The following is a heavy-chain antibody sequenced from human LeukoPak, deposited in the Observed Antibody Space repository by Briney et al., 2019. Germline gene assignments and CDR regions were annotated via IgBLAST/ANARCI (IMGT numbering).Heavy chain of an antibody. J-gene: IGHJ4*02. CDR1: GGTLSSYA. Sequence: ASVKVSCKASGGTLSSYAISWVRQAPGQGLAWMGGIIPIFGTANYAQKFQGRVTITADKSTSTAYMELSSLRSEDTAVYYCARDSTYYYDSSGYHSLDYWGQGTLVTISS. V-gene: IGHV1-69*06. CDR2: IIPIFGTA. D-gene: IGHD3-22*01. CDR3: ARDSTYYYDSSGYHSLDY.